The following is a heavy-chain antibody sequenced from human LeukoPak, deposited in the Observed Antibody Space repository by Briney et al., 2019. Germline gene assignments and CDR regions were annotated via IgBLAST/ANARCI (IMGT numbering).Heavy chain of an antibody. D-gene: IGHD3-10*01. CDR3: AKARSGVSWAFDI. CDR2: IRYDGKNE. Sequence: GGSLRLSCAASGFTFSNYGMHWVRQALGKGREWGWFIRYDGKNENYVDSVKVRFTISRDNSKNTLSLQMNSLRPEDTAAYFCAKARSGVSWAFDIWGQGTMVTVS. J-gene: IGHJ3*02. V-gene: IGHV3-30*02. CDR1: GFTFSNYG.